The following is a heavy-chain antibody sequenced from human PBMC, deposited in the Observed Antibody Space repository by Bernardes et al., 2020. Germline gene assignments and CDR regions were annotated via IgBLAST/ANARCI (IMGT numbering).Heavy chain of an antibody. CDR3: ARDPEVVPAALPHDY. D-gene: IGHD2-2*02. V-gene: IGHV1-2*02. CDR1: GYTFTGYY. CDR2: INPNSGGT. J-gene: IGHJ4*02. Sequence: ASVKVSCMASGYTFTGYYMHWVRQAPGQGLEWMGWINPNSGGTNYAQKFQGRVTMTRDTSISTAYMELSRLRSDDTAVYYCARDPEVVPAALPHDYWGQGTLVTVSS.